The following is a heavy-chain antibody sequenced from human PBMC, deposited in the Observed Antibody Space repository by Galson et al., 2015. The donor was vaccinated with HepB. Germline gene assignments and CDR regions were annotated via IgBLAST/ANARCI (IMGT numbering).Heavy chain of an antibody. Sequence: SVKVSCKASGDTFSSHYMHWVRQAPGQGLEWMGLINPNGGGTSYAQKFQGRVRVTMTRDRSTSTVYMELSSLRSEDTAVYYCASSAWSGGMDVWGQGTTVTVSS. D-gene: IGHD6-19*01. CDR3: ASSAWSGGMDV. CDR1: GDTFSSHY. CDR2: INPNGGGT. J-gene: IGHJ6*02. V-gene: IGHV1-46*01.